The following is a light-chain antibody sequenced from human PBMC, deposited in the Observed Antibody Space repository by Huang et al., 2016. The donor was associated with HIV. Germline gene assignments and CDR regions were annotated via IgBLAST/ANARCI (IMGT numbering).Light chain of an antibody. Sequence: DIQMTQSPSTLSASVGDRVIITCRASQSISSWLAWYQQKPGKAPKLLIYKASSLESGVPSRFSGSGSGTEFILTISSLQPDDFATYYCQQYNSYSYTFGQGTKLEIK. CDR3: QQYNSYSYT. V-gene: IGKV1-5*03. CDR2: KAS. J-gene: IGKJ2*01. CDR1: QSISSW.